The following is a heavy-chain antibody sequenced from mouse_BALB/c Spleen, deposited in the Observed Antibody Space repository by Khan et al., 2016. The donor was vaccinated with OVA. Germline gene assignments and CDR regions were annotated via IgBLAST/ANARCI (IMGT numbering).Heavy chain of an antibody. CDR2: IWAGGST. CDR1: GFSLTSYG. V-gene: IGHV2-9*02. Sequence: QVQLQQSGPGLVAPSQSLSITCTVSGFSLTSYGVHWVRQPPGKGLEWLGVIWAGGSTNYNSALISRMSISKDNSKSKVFLKMNSLQTGDTAMYYYDRLEDIWGQGTTLTVSS. CDR3: DRLEDI. D-gene: IGHD1-3*01. J-gene: IGHJ2*01.